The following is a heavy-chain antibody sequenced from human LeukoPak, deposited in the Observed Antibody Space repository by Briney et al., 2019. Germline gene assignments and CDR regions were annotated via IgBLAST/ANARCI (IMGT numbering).Heavy chain of an antibody. D-gene: IGHD6-13*01. CDR3: ARDSGYSSLFDY. CDR1: GFTFSSYW. Sequence: GGSLRLSCAASGFTFSSYWMHWVRQAPGKGLVWVSRINSDGSSTSYADSVKGRFTSSRDNAKNTLYLQMNSLRAEDTAVYYCARDSGYSSLFDYWGQGTLVTVSS. V-gene: IGHV3-74*01. J-gene: IGHJ4*02. CDR2: INSDGSST.